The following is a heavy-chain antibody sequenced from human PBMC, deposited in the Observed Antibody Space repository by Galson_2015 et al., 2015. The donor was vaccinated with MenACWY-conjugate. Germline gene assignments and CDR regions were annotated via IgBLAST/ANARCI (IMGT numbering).Heavy chain of an antibody. D-gene: IGHD6-13*01. Sequence: SLRLSCAASGFSIRRHAMHWIRQAPGKGLEWVAVTSYDGSQKYYADSVKGRFSISRDNSKNTLYLQMNSLRDEDTAVYFCARDQQGYNSSLFRSFDYWGQGTLVTIPS. CDR1: GFSIRRHA. CDR2: TSYDGSQK. J-gene: IGHJ4*02. V-gene: IGHV3-30*04. CDR3: ARDQQGYNSSLFRSFDY.